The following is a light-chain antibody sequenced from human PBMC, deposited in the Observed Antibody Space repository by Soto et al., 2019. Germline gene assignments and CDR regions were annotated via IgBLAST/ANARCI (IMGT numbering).Light chain of an antibody. CDR3: RQYGRSLEFA. J-gene: IGKJ4*01. Sequence: IVLTQSPGTLSLSPGERATLSCRASQTVTNNFLAWYQEKPGRGPRLLIYGASTRATGIPDRFSGSGSGTDFTLTINRLDPEDFAVYYCRQYGRSLEFAVGGGTKVEIK. CDR2: GAS. V-gene: IGKV3-20*01. CDR1: QTVTNNF.